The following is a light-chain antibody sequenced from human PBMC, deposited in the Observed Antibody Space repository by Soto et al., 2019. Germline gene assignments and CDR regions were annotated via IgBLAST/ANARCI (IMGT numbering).Light chain of an antibody. CDR2: AAS. CDR1: QGMSTY. CDR3: QKYNGAPRA. J-gene: IGKJ1*01. V-gene: IGKV1-27*01. Sequence: DIQMTQSPSSLSASVGDRVTITCRASQGMSTYLAWYQQKPGKVPKLLIYAASTLQSGVPSRFSGSGSGTEFTPTISSLQPEDVATYYCQKYNGAPRAFGQGTKVEIK.